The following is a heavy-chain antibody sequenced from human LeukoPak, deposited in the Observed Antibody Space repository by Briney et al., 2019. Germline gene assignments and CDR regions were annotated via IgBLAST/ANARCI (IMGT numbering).Heavy chain of an antibody. J-gene: IGHJ4*02. D-gene: IGHD3-10*01. Sequence: SETLSLTCAVYGGSFSGYYWSWIRQPPGKGLEWIGEINHSGSTNYNPSLKSRVTISVGTSKNQFSLKLSSVTAADTAVYYCARDPPPYYYGSGSYYNWGYFDYWGQGTLVTVSS. CDR3: ARDPPPYYYGSGSYYNWGYFDY. CDR1: GGSFSGYY. CDR2: INHSGST. V-gene: IGHV4-34*01.